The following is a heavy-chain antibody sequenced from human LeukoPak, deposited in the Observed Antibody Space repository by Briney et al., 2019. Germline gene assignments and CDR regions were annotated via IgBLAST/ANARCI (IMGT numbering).Heavy chain of an antibody. CDR3: ARVRVGATYGGAFDI. CDR2: ISGSGGST. D-gene: IGHD1-26*01. V-gene: IGHV3-23*01. CDR1: GFTFSSYA. Sequence: GGSLRLSCAASGFTFSSYAMSWVRQAPGKGLEWVSAISGSGGSTYYADSVKGRLTISRDNSKNTLYLQMNSLRAEDTAVYYCARVRVGATYGGAFDIWGQGTMVTVSS. J-gene: IGHJ3*02.